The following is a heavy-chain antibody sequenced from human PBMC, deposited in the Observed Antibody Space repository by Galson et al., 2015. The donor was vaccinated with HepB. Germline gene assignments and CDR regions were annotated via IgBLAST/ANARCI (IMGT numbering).Heavy chain of an antibody. V-gene: IGHV1-46*03. Sequence: SVKVSCKASGYSFTTYYIHWVRQAPGQGLEWMGIINPSADTTSYAEKFQGRVSMTRGTSTTTVFMELSSLRSEDTAVYYCARDLRMNEWELPDYWGQGTLVIVSS. CDR2: INPSADTT. D-gene: IGHD1-26*01. J-gene: IGHJ4*02. CDR1: GYSFTTYY. CDR3: ARDLRMNEWELPDY.